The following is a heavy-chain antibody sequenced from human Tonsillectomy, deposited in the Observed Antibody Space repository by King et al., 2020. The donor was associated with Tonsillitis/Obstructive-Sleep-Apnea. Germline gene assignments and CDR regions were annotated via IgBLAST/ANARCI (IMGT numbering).Heavy chain of an antibody. V-gene: IGHV4-34*01. CDR3: ATTTYVYYSKDV. CDR2: INHSGST. D-gene: IGHD4-11*01. CDR1: GGSFSGYY. J-gene: IGHJ6*03. Sequence: VQLQQWGAGLLKPSETLSLTCAVYGGSFSGYYWSWIRQPPGKGLEWIGEINHSGSTNYNPSLKSRVTISLDTSKNQFSLKLSSVTAADTAVYYCATTTYVYYSKDVWGKGTTVTVSS.